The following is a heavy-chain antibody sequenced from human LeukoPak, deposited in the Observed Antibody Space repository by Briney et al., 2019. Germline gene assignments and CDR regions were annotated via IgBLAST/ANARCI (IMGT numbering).Heavy chain of an antibody. Sequence: GGSLRLSCAASGFTFKNDAMNWVRQAPGKGLEWVSGINGAGDGIYYADSVKGRFTISRDNSKNTLYLQINTLRAEDTAVYCCAKDRPNGMDLWGQGTLLTVSS. CDR3: AKDRPNGMDL. V-gene: IGHV3-23*01. CDR2: INGAGDGI. CDR1: GFTFKNDA. D-gene: IGHD2-8*01. J-gene: IGHJ5*02.